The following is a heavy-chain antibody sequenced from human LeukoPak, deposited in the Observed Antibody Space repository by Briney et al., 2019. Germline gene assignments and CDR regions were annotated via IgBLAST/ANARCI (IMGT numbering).Heavy chain of an antibody. CDR3: ARITDTGMVGHFDY. CDR2: INHSGST. Sequence: SETLSLTCAVYGGSFSGYYWSWIRQPPGKGLEWIGEINHSGSTNYNPSLKSRVTISVDTSKNQFSLKLSSVTAADTAVYYCARITDTGMVGHFDYWGQGTLVTVSS. V-gene: IGHV4-34*01. CDR1: GGSFSGYY. D-gene: IGHD5-18*01. J-gene: IGHJ4*02.